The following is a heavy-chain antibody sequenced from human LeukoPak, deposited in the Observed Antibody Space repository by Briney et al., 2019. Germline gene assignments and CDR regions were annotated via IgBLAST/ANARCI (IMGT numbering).Heavy chain of an antibody. CDR3: ARADIALIPAATIAAFDI. CDR2: IYPGDSDT. Sequence: KRGESLKISSKGSGYSFNSYWIGWVRQMPGKGLEWMGIIYPGDSDTKYSPSFQGQVTISADKSISTAYLQWSGLRASDTALYFCARADIALIPAATIAAFDIWGQGTMVTVSS. V-gene: IGHV5-51*01. J-gene: IGHJ3*02. D-gene: IGHD2-2*01. CDR1: GYSFNSYW.